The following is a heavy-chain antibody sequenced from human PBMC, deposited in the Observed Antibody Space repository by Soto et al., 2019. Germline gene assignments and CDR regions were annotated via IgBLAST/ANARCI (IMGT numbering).Heavy chain of an antibody. J-gene: IGHJ5*02. CDR3: EVRSLGELSFYNWFDP. Sequence: QVQLVQSGAEVKKPGSSVKVSCKDSVGTFSSYAISWVRQAPGQGLDWMGGIIPIFGTANYAQKFQGRVTITADEATSTAYMELRSLRSEDTAVYYCEVRSLGELSFYNWFDPWGQGTLVTVSS. D-gene: IGHD3-16*02. CDR1: VGTFSSYA. CDR2: IIPIFGTA. V-gene: IGHV1-69*01.